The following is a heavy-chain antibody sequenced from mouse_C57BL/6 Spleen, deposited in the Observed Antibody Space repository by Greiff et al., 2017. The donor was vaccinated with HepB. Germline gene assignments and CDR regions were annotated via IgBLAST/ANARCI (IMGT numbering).Heavy chain of an antibody. V-gene: IGHV1-64*01. J-gene: IGHJ2*01. CDR3: ARGGTVYYFDY. CDR2: IHPNSGST. CDR1: GYTFTSYW. Sequence: QVQLKQPGAELVKPGASVKLSCKASGYTFTSYWMHWVKQRPGQGLEWIGMIHPNSGSTNYNEKFKSKATLTVDKSSSTAYMQLSSLTSEDSAVYYCARGGTVYYFDYWGQGTTLTVSS. D-gene: IGHD3-3*01.